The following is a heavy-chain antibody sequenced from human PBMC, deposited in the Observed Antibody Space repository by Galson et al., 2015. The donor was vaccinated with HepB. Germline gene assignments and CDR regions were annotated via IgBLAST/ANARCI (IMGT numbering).Heavy chain of an antibody. CDR3: ARAPPAYDYVWGSYRYGTYFDY. Sequence: SETLSLTCAVYGGSFSGYYWSWIRQPPGKGLEWIGEINHSGSTNYNPSLKSRVTISVDTSKNQFSLKLSSVTAADTAVYYCARAPPAYDYVWGSYRYGTYFDYWGQGTLVTVSS. D-gene: IGHD3-16*02. J-gene: IGHJ4*02. V-gene: IGHV4-34*01. CDR1: GGSFSGYY. CDR2: INHSGST.